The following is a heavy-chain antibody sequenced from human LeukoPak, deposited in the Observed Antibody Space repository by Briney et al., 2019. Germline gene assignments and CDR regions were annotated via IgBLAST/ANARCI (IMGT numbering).Heavy chain of an antibody. CDR1: RFTFNGYY. CDR3: ARDGRSSPNIDY. D-gene: IGHD1/OR15-1a*01. Sequence: PGGSLRLSCAASRFTFNGYYMSWIRQAPGKGLEWVSYISSGGSTIQYADSVKGRFTISRDNAKNSLYLQMNSLRAEDTAVYYCARDGRSSPNIDYWGQGTLVTVSS. CDR2: ISSGGSTI. J-gene: IGHJ4*02. V-gene: IGHV3-11*04.